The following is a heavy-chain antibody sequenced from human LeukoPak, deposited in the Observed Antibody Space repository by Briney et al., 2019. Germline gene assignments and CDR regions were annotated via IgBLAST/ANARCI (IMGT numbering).Heavy chain of an antibody. CDR1: GYTFTGYY. J-gene: IGHJ4*02. CDR3: ARGSTGLAY. D-gene: IGHD3-16*01. Sequence: ASVKVSCKASGYTFTGYYMHWVRQAPGQGLEWMGRINPNSGGTNYAQKFQGRVTMTRNTSISTAYMELSSLRSEDTAVYYCARGSTGLAYWGQGTLVTVSS. CDR2: INPNSGGT. V-gene: IGHV1-2*06.